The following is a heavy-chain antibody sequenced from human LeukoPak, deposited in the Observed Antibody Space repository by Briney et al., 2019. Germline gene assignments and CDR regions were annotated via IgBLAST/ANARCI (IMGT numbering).Heavy chain of an antibody. CDR3: VRGEVNLYYYYGMDV. Sequence: PSETLSLTCTVSGGSISSYYWSWIRQPPGQGLEWIGYIYYSGSTNYNPSLKSRVTISVDTSKNQFSLKLSSVTAADTAVYYCVRGEVNLYYYYGMDVWGQGTTVTVSS. CDR2: IYYSGST. D-gene: IGHD1-14*01. CDR1: GGSISSYY. J-gene: IGHJ6*02. V-gene: IGHV4-59*01.